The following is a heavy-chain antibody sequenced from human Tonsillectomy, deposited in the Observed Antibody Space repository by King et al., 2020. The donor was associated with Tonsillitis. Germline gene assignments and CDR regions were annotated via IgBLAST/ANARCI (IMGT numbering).Heavy chain of an antibody. CDR3: ARRFDY. V-gene: IGHV4-59*08. CDR1: GGSISSYY. J-gene: IGHJ4*02. Sequence: VQLQESGPGLVKPSETLSLTCTVSGGSISSYYWSWIRQPPGKGLEWIGYIYYSGSTNYNPSLKSRVTISVDTSKNQFSLKLSSVTAADTAVYYCARRFDYWGQGNRVTLSS. CDR2: IYYSGST.